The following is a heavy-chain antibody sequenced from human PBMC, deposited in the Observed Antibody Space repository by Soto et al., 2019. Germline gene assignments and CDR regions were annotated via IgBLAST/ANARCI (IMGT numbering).Heavy chain of an antibody. CDR3: AKSEDDSSAFVGYFDY. Sequence: PGGSLRLSCAASGFTFSSYGMHWVRQAPGKGLEWVAVISYDGRTEYYRDSVKGRFTISRDNFENTLVLQMSGLRVEDTALYYCAKSEDDSSAFVGYFDYWGQGTLVTVSS. J-gene: IGHJ4*02. D-gene: IGHD3-22*01. V-gene: IGHV3-30*18. CDR1: GFTFSSYG. CDR2: ISYDGRTE.